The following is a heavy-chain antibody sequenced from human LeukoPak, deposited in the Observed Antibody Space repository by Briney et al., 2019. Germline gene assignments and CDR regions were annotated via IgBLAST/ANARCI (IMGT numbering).Heavy chain of an antibody. CDR1: AFTFSSYE. D-gene: IGHD3-22*01. Sequence: GGSLRLSCAPSAFTFSSYEINWVSQAPGKWLEWVSYISSSGSTIYYADSVKGRFTISRDNAKNSLYLQMNSLRAEDTAVYFCARYYYDSSGYYYFDYWGQGTLVTVSS. CDR2: ISSSGSTI. CDR3: ARYYYDSSGYYYFDY. J-gene: IGHJ4*02. V-gene: IGHV3-48*03.